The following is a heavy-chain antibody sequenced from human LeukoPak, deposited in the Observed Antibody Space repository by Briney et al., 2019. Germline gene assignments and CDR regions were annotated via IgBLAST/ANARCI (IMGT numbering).Heavy chain of an antibody. CDR1: GFTFSSYG. CDR3: AKDDTGGSCYH. CDR2: ISYDGSNK. J-gene: IGHJ5*02. Sequence: GRSLRLSCAASGFTFSSYGMHWVRLAPGKGLEWVAVISYDGSNKYYADSVKGRFTISRDNSKNTLYLQMNSLRAEDTAVYYCAKDDTGGSCYHWGQGTLVTVSS. V-gene: IGHV3-30*18. D-gene: IGHD2-15*01.